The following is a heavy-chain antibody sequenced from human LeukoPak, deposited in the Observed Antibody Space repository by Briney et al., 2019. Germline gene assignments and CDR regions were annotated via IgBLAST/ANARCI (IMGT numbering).Heavy chain of an antibody. CDR1: GFTLSSYS. D-gene: IGHD4-17*01. Sequence: GGSLRLSCAASGFTLSSYSMSWVRQATGKGLEWVSSISSSSSYIYYADSVKGRFTISRDNAKNSLYLQMNSLRAEDTAVYYCASGYGDYAAKDYWGQGTLVAVSS. CDR2: ISSSSSYI. CDR3: ASGYGDYAAKDY. J-gene: IGHJ4*02. V-gene: IGHV3-21*01.